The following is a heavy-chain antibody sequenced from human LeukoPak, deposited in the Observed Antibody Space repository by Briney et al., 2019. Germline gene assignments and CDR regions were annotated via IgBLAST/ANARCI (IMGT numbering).Heavy chain of an antibody. Sequence: SETLSLTCTVSGGSITNYYWSWIRQPPGKGLEWIGYIYYSGSTNYNPSLKSRVTISVDTSKNQFSLKLSSVTAADTAVYYCARAVAGGPAPFDYWGQGTLVTVSS. CDR2: IYYSGST. D-gene: IGHD6-19*01. CDR1: GGSITNYY. V-gene: IGHV4-59*01. CDR3: ARAVAGGPAPFDY. J-gene: IGHJ4*02.